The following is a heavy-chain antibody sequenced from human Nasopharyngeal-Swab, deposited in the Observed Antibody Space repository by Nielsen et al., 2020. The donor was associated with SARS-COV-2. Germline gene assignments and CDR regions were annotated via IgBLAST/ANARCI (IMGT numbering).Heavy chain of an antibody. CDR2: VSTDGTTT. J-gene: IGHJ4*02. V-gene: IGHV3-74*01. Sequence: WIRQPPGKGLVRVSAVSTDGTTTYYAGSERGRFTISRDNAKSTLYMQVSSLTAEDTGVYYCARRPTPYDNSGFLRHWGQGIRVTVSS. CDR3: ARRPTPYDNSGFLRH. D-gene: IGHD3-22*01.